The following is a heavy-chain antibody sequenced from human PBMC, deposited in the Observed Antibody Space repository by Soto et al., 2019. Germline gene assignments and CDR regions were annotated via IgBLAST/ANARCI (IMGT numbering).Heavy chain of an antibody. V-gene: IGHV1-46*01. CDR3: ARLTAAENFDY. J-gene: IGHJ4*02. D-gene: IGHD6-13*01. CDR2: INPSGGST. CDR1: GYTFTSYY. Sequence: ASVKVSCKASGYTFTSYYMHWVRQAPGQGLEWMGIINPSGGSTTYAQKFQGRVTMTRDTSTSTVYMELSSLRSEDTAVYYCARLTAAENFDYWGQGTLVTVSS.